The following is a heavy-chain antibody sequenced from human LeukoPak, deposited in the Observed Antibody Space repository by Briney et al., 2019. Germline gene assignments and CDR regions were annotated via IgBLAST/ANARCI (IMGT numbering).Heavy chain of an antibody. CDR1: GGSISSGGYY. CDR2: IYYSGST. CDR3: AREAPNSSGYYGVRKSYYFDY. Sequence: TLSLTCTVSGGSISSGGYYWSWIRQHPGKGLEWIGYIYYSGSTYYNPSLKSRVTISVDTSKNQFSLKLSSVTAADTAVYYCAREAPNSSGYYGVRKSYYFDYWGQGTLVTVSS. V-gene: IGHV4-31*03. D-gene: IGHD3-22*01. J-gene: IGHJ4*02.